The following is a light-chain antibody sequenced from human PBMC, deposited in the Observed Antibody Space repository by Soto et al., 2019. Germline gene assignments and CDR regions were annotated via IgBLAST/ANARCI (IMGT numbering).Light chain of an antibody. CDR2: DVT. V-gene: IGLV2-14*03. CDR1: SSDVGGYNY. J-gene: IGLJ1*01. CDR3: NSYAGSPTPYV. Sequence: QSALTQPASVSGSPGQSITISCTGTSSDVGGYNYVSWYQHHPDKAPKIVIYDVTNRPSGVSNRFSGSKAGNTASLTISGLQSDDEADYYCNSYAGSPTPYVFGTGTKLTVL.